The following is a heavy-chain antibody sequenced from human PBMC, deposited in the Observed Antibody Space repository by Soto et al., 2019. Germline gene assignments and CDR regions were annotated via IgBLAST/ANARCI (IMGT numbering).Heavy chain of an antibody. CDR1: GFTFSDYY. J-gene: IGHJ6*02. D-gene: IGHD3-10*01. V-gene: IGHV3-11*05. CDR3: ARDQTMVRGVHYYYGMDV. CDR2: ISSSSSYT. Sequence: QVQLVESGGGLVKPGGSLRLSCAASGFTFSDYYMSWIRQAPGKGLEWVSYISSSSSYTNYADSVKGRFTISRDNAKNSLYLQMNSLRAEDTAVYYCARDQTMVRGVHYYYGMDVWGQGTTVTVSS.